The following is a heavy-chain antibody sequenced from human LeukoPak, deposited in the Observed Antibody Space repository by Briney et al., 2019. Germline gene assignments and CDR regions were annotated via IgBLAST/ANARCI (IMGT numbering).Heavy chain of an antibody. CDR2: INPSGGST. J-gene: IGHJ4*02. CDR3: ATYWGEAFDY. V-gene: IGHV1-46*01. D-gene: IGHD3-16*01. CDR1: GYTFTSYY. Sequence: ASVKVSCKASGYTFTSYYMHWVREAPGQGLEWMGIINPSGGSTSYAQKFQGRVTMTRDASTSTVYMELSSLRSEDTAVYYCATYWGEAFDYWGQGTLVTVSS.